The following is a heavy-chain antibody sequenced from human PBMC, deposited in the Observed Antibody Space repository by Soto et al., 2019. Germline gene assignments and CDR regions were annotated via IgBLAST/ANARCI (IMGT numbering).Heavy chain of an antibody. CDR1: GYTFIRYA. CDR3: GRDGSANRDDDSNYKY. Sequence: QVQLVQSGAEVKKPGASVRVSCKASGYTFIRYAMPWVRQAPGQRLEWMGWINAGNGNTEYSQRFQGRVTISSDTSGNTDHMERSSGGSEDTAVYFWGRDGSANRDDDSNYKYWGQGPLVTVS. V-gene: IGHV1-3*01. CDR2: INAGNGNT. D-gene: IGHD3-10*01. J-gene: IGHJ4*02.